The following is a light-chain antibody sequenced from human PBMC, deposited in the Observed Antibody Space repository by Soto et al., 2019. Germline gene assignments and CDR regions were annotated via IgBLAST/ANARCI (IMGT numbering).Light chain of an antibody. Sequence: QSALTQPRSVSGSPGQSVTISCTGTSRDIGSYNYVSWYQQLPGQAPKLMILDVSKRPSGVPDRFSGSKSGNTASLTISGLQPEDESDYFCCSYAGTYTYVFGTGTKLTVL. CDR1: SRDIGSYNY. CDR3: CSYAGTYTYV. CDR2: DVS. J-gene: IGLJ1*01. V-gene: IGLV2-11*01.